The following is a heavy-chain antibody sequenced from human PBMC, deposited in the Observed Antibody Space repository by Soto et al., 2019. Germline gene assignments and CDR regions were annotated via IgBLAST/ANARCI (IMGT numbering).Heavy chain of an antibody. CDR3: ARAHIVVVPAATYPIYYYYGMDV. CDR1: GFTFSSYA. J-gene: IGHJ6*02. V-gene: IGHV3-30-3*01. CDR2: ISYDGSNK. D-gene: IGHD2-2*01. Sequence: GGSLRLSCAASGFTFSSYAMHWVRQAPGKGLEWVAVISYDGSNKYYADSVKGRFTISRDNSKNTLYLQMNSLRAEDTAVYYCARAHIVVVPAATYPIYYYYGMDVWGQGTTVTVSS.